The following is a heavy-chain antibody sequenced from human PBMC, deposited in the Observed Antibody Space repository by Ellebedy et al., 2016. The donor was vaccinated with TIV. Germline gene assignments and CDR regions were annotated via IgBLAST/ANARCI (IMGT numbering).Heavy chain of an antibody. CDR2: IYYSGST. CDR3: ARTYYYYYYMDV. CDR1: GGSISSYY. V-gene: IGHV4-59*08. Sequence: SETLSLTCTVSGGSISSYYWSWIRQPPGKGLEWIGYIYYSGSTNYNPSLKSRVTISVDTSKNQFSLKLSSVTAADTAVYYCARTYYYYYYMDVWGKGTTVTVSS. J-gene: IGHJ6*03.